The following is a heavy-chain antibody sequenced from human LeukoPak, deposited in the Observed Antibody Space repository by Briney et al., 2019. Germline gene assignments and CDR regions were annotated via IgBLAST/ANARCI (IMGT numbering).Heavy chain of an antibody. J-gene: IGHJ5*02. V-gene: IGHV3-9*01. D-gene: IGHD3-3*01. CDR2: ISWNSGSI. CDR3: AKVGGVTWANWFDP. Sequence: PGRSLRLSCAASGFTFDDYAMHWVRQAPGKGLEWVSGISWNSGSIGYADSVKGRFTISRDNAKNSLYLQMNSLRAEDTALYYCAKVGGVTWANWFDPWGQGTLVTVSS. CDR1: GFTFDDYA.